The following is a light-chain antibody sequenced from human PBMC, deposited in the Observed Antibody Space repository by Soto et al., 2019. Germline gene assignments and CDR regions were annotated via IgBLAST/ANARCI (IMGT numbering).Light chain of an antibody. J-gene: IGKJ1*01. CDR2: LVS. V-gene: IGKV2-28*01. CDR3: MQTLPTPKWT. CDR1: QSLLHSDGNNY. Sequence: DIVMTQSPLSLPVTPGEPASISCRSSQSLLHSDGNNYLEWYLQKPGQSPHLLIYLVSRRSHGVPDRFSGSGSGTHFTLKISRVEADDVGVYYCMQTLPTPKWTFGPGTTVEIK.